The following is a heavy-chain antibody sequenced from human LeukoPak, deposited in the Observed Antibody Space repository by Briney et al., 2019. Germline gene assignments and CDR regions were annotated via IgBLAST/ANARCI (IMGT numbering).Heavy chain of an antibody. CDR1: GFTFSTYG. CDR3: ARDRGYSLSDAFDI. CDR2: ISYDGSNK. V-gene: IGHV3-30*03. J-gene: IGHJ3*02. Sequence: TGGSLRLSCAASGFTFSTYGMHWVRQAPGKGLEWVAVISYDGSNKYFADSVKGRFTISRDDSKNTLFLQMNSLRAEDTAVYYCARDRGYSLSDAFDIWGQGTMVTVSS. D-gene: IGHD5-18*01.